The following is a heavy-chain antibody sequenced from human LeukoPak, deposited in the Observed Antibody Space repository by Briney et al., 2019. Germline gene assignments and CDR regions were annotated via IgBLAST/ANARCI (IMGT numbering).Heavy chain of an antibody. CDR1: GYTFTSYD. D-gene: IGHD2-2*01. CDR2: MNPNSGNT. V-gene: IGHV1-8*01. Sequence: GASVKVSCKASGYTFTSYDINWVRQATGQGLEWMGWMNPNSGNTGYAQKFQGRVTITRNTSISTAYMELSSLRSEDTAVYYCARGEYCSGTSCYPLYYYYYMDVWGKGTTVTVSS. J-gene: IGHJ6*03. CDR3: ARGEYCSGTSCYPLYYYYYMDV.